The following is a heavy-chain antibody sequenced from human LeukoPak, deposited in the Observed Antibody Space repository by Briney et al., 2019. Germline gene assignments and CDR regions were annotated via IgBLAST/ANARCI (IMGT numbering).Heavy chain of an antibody. D-gene: IGHD1-26*01. J-gene: IGHJ3*02. CDR2: IYYSGST. Sequence: SETLSLTCTVSGGSISSSSYYWGWIRQPPGKGLGWIGSIYYSGSTYYNPSLKSRVTISVDTSKNQFSLKLSSVTAADTAVYYCARDYSGSYYRAFDIWGQGTMVTVSS. V-gene: IGHV4-39*07. CDR1: GGSISSSSYY. CDR3: ARDYSGSYYRAFDI.